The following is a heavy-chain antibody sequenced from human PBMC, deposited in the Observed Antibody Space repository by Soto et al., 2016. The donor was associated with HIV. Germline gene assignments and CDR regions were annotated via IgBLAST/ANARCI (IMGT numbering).Heavy chain of an antibody. V-gene: IGHV4-59*01. D-gene: IGHD3-22*01. CDR1: GGSISSDY. CDR3: ATLIDSDSSGGPDWFDP. Sequence: QVQLQESGPGLVKPSETLSLTCSVSGGSISSDYWSWIRQPPGKGLEWIGYIYYSGRTNYNPSLKSRVTISVDTSKNQFSLKMSSVTAADTAVYYCATLIDSDSSGGPDWFDPWGQGTLVTVSS. J-gene: IGHJ5*02. CDR2: IYYSGRT.